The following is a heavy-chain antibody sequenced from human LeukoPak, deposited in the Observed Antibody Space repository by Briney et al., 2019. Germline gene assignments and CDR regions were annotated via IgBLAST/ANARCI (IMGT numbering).Heavy chain of an antibody. CDR1: GGTFSIYA. J-gene: IGHJ6*02. CDR3: ARKPIAAAGSYYYGMDV. CDR2: IIPILGIA. V-gene: IGHV1-69*04. Sequence: GASVKVSCKASGGTFSIYAISWVRQAPGQGLEWMGRIIPILGIANYAQKFQGRVTITADKSTSTAYMELSGLRSEDTAVYYCARKPIAAAGSYYYGMDVWGQGTTVTVSS. D-gene: IGHD6-13*01.